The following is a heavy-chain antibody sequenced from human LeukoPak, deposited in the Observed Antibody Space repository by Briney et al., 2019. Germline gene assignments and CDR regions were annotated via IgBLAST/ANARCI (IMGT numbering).Heavy chain of an antibody. D-gene: IGHD6-13*01. Sequence: GGSLRLSCAASGFTFSNYAMCWVRQPPGKGLEWVSAISGSGDSTYYADSVKGRFTISRDNSKNTLYLQMNSLKTEDTAVYYCTTPLPGIAAAGPRFDYYYGMDVWGQGTTVTVSS. CDR2: ISGSGDST. V-gene: IGHV3-23*01. J-gene: IGHJ6*02. CDR1: GFTFSNYA. CDR3: TTPLPGIAAAGPRFDYYYGMDV.